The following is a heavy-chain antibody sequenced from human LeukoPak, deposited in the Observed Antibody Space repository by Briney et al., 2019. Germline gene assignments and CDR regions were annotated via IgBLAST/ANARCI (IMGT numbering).Heavy chain of an antibody. D-gene: IGHD4-17*01. V-gene: IGHV1-69*13. CDR1: GGTFSSYA. CDR3: ARHPSAYGDYPPEY. Sequence: AASVKVSCKASGGTFSSYAISWVRQAPGQGLEWMGGIIPIFGTANYAQKFQGRVTITADESTSTAYMELSSLRSEDTAVYYCARHPSAYGDYPPEYWGQGTLVTVSS. CDR2: IIPIFGTA. J-gene: IGHJ4*02.